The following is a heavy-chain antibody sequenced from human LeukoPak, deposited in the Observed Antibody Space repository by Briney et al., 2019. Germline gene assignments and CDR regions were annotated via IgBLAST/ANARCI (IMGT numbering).Heavy chain of an antibody. J-gene: IGHJ4*02. CDR2: IYYSGST. CDR3: TRRVDYYDSSGYYHHFDY. Sequence: SETPSLTCTVSGGSISSSSYYWGWIRQPPGKGLEWIGSIYYSGSTYYSPSLKSRVTISVDTSKNQFSLKLSSVTAADTAVYYCTRRVDYYDSSGYYHHFDYWGQGTLVTVSS. D-gene: IGHD3-22*01. CDR1: GGSISSSSYY. V-gene: IGHV4-39*01.